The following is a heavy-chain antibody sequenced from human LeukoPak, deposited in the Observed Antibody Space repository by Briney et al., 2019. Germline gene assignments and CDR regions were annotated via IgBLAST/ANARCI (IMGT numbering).Heavy chain of an antibody. D-gene: IGHD5-24*01. V-gene: IGHV3-30*02. J-gene: IGHJ4*02. CDR2: IRFDGSNR. CDR1: GFTFSRYA. Sequence: GGSLRLSCAASGFTFSRYAMHWVRQAPGKGLEWVSFIRFDGSNRYYADSVKGRFTISRDNSKNTVYLQMNSLRPEDTAVYYCAKDRGDGYPTNLEYWGQGTLVTVSS. CDR3: AKDRGDGYPTNLEY.